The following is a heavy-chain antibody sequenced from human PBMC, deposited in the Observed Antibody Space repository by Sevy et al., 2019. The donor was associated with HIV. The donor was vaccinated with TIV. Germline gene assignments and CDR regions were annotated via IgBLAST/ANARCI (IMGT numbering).Heavy chain of an antibody. Sequence: GGSLRLSCAASGFTFSDYYMSWIRQAPGKGLEWVSYISSSSSYTNYADSVKGRFTTSRDNAKNSLYLQMNSLRAEDTAVYYCARAVVVVAATPVNWFDPWGQGTLVTVSS. J-gene: IGHJ5*02. V-gene: IGHV3-11*06. D-gene: IGHD2-15*01. CDR1: GFTFSDYY. CDR3: ARAVVVVAATPVNWFDP. CDR2: ISSSSSYT.